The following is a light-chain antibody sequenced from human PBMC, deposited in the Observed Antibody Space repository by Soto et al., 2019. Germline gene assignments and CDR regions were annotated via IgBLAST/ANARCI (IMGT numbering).Light chain of an antibody. CDR3: QQYYSTPFT. J-gene: IGKJ4*01. CDR2: WAS. Sequence: DIVMTQSPDSLAVSLGERATINCKSSQGVLYSSNNKNYLAWYQQKPGQPPKLLIYWASTRESGVPDRFSGSGSGTDFTLTISSLHAEDVAVYYCQQYYSTPFTFGGGTKVEIK. V-gene: IGKV4-1*01. CDR1: QGVLYSSNNKNY.